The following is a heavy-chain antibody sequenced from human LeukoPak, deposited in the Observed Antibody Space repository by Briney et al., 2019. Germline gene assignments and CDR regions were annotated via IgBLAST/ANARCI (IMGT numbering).Heavy chain of an antibody. D-gene: IGHD6-13*01. V-gene: IGHV3-21*01. CDR1: GFTSISYS. CDR3: ARDTPGAAAGGDYFDY. J-gene: IGHJ4*02. Sequence: GGALRLSFVASGFTSISYSRTGVCEAPGGGWGWGSSISSSSSYIYYADSVKGRFTIYRDNAKNSLYLQMNSLRAEDTAVYYCARDTPGAAAGGDYFDYWGQGTLVTVSS. CDR2: ISSSSSYI.